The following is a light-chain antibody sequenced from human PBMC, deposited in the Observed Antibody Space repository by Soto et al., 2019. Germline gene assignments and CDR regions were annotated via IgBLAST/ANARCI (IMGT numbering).Light chain of an antibody. J-gene: IGKJ4*01. Sequence: EIVLTQSPGTLSLSPGERATLSCRASQSVSSSYLAWYQQKPGQAPRLLIYGASSSATGIPDRFSGSASGTDFTLTISRLEPEYFAVYYCQQYGSSPLTFGGGTKVEIK. V-gene: IGKV3-20*01. CDR2: GAS. CDR1: QSVSSSY. CDR3: QQYGSSPLT.